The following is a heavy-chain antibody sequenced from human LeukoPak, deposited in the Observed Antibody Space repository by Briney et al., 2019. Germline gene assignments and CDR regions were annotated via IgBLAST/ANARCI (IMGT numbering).Heavy chain of an antibody. J-gene: IGHJ3*02. CDR3: ARVYYDSSGYYGDAFDI. CDR1: GFPLSDYW. D-gene: IGHD3-22*01. CDR2: IKQDGSEK. Sequence: PGGSLRLSCAASGFPLSDYWMSWVRQAPGKGLEWVANIKQDGSEKYYVDSVKGRFTISRDNAKNSLYLQMNSLRAEDTAVYYCARVYYDSSGYYGDAFDIWGQGTMVTVSS. V-gene: IGHV3-7*01.